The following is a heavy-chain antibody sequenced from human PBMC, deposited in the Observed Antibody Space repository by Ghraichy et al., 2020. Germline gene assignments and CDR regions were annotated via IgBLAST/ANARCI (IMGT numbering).Heavy chain of an antibody. CDR2: ISSSSSTI. D-gene: IGHD3-3*01. V-gene: IGHV3-48*01. CDR1: GFTFSSYS. J-gene: IGHJ4*02. Sequence: GESLNISCAASGFTFSSYSMNWVRQAPGKGLEWVSYISSSSSTIYYADSVKGRFTISRDNAKNSLYLQMNSLRAEDTAVYYCARDGGGFHGANTYYDFWSGTVDYWGQGTLVTVSS. CDR3: ARDGGGFHGANTYYDFWSGTVDY.